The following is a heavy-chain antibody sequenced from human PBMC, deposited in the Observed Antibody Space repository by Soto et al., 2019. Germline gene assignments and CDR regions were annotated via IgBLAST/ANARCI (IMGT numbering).Heavy chain of an antibody. J-gene: IGHJ5*02. CDR2: IYYSGST. CDR1: GGSISDETHY. CDR3: ARDAFGVDNWFDP. Sequence: PSETLSLTCAVSGGSISDETHYWGCIRQPPGRGLEWIGYIYYSGSTYYNPSLKSRVTISVDTSRNQFSLKLSSVTAADTAVYYCARDAFGVDNWFDPWGQGTLVTVSS. V-gene: IGHV4-39*07. D-gene: IGHD3-3*01.